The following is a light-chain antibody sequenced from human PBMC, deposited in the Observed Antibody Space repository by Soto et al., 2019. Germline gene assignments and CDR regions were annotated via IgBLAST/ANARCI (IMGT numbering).Light chain of an antibody. V-gene: IGKV3-20*01. CDR3: QQYGESYSACT. CDR2: GAS. Sequence: EIVLTQSPGTLSLSPGERATLSCRASQSGSSTFFAWYQQKPGQAPRLLIYGASNRAAGIPDRFSGSGSGTDFTLTFIRLEAEDCAVYFCQQYGESYSACTFGQGTKVES. J-gene: IGKJ1*01. CDR1: QSGSSTF.